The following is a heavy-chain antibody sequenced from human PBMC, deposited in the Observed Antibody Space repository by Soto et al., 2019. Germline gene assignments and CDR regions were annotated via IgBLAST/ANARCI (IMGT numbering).Heavy chain of an antibody. Sequence: EVQRVESGGGLVKPGGSLRLSCAASGFTFTNHNMNWVRQAPGKGLEWVSSISSSSSFRNYADSVKGRFSISRDNDKTLVYLQMDSLRAEDTAVYYCARDPPLSVLVVVATDDFWGQGTLVTVSS. J-gene: IGHJ4*02. CDR2: ISSSSSFR. CDR1: GFTFTNHN. V-gene: IGHV3-21*02. D-gene: IGHD2-21*01. CDR3: ARDPPLSVLVVVATDDF.